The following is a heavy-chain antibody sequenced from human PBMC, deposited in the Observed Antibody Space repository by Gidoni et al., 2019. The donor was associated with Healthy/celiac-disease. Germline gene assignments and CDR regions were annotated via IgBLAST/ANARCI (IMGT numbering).Heavy chain of an antibody. V-gene: IGHV4-30-4*01. J-gene: IGHJ4*02. CDR2: IYYSGST. CDR3: ARALNYYDSSGYYYPFDY. D-gene: IGHD3-22*01. Sequence: QVQLQESGPGLVKPSRTLSPPCTVPAGPTVGGVSYWSWIRQPPGKGLEGIGYIYYSGSTYYNPSLKSRVTISVDTSKNQFSLKLSSGTAADTAVYYCARALNYYDSSGYYYPFDYWGQGTLVTVSS. CDR1: AGPTVGGVSY.